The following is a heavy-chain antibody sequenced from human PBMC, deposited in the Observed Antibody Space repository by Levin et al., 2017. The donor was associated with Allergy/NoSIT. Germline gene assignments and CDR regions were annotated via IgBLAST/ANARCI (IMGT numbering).Heavy chain of an antibody. CDR1: GYTFTSYA. Sequence: ASVKVSCKASGYTFTSYAMHWVRQAPGQRLEWMGWINAGNGNTKYSQKFQGRVTITRDTSASTAYMELSSLRSEDTAVYYCASSIAASTDRFAGMDVWGQGTTVTVSS. CDR3: ASSIAASTDRFAGMDV. V-gene: IGHV1-3*01. J-gene: IGHJ6*02. D-gene: IGHD6-13*01. CDR2: INAGNGNT.